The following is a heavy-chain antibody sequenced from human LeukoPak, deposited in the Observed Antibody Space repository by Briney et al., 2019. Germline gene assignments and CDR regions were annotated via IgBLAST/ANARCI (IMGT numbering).Heavy chain of an antibody. CDR2: ITPFLGIA. Sequence: SVKVSCKASGDTFSSYAINWVRQAPGQGPEWMGRITPFLGIANYPQRFQGRVTITADESTTTAYMELSSLRSEDTAVYYCAREACREMGLMWPRLGGQDCRYDHWGQGTLVTVSS. CDR1: GDTFSSYA. CDR3: AREACREMGLMWPRLGGQDCRYDH. V-gene: IGHV1-69*04. D-gene: IGHD3-16*01. J-gene: IGHJ4*02.